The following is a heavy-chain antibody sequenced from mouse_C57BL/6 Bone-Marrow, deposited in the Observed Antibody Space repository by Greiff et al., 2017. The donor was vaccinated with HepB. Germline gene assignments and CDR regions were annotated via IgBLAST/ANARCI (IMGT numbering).Heavy chain of an antibody. J-gene: IGHJ3*01. Sequence: QVQLQQPGAELVKPGASVKLSCKASGYTFTSYWMHWVKQRPGQGLEWIGMIHTNSGSTNDNEKFKSKATLTVEKASSTAYMQLSSLTSEDSAVYYCARGKLLLFAYWGQGTLVTVSA. V-gene: IGHV1-64*01. D-gene: IGHD2-1*01. CDR1: GYTFTSYW. CDR3: ARGKLLLFAY. CDR2: IHTNSGST.